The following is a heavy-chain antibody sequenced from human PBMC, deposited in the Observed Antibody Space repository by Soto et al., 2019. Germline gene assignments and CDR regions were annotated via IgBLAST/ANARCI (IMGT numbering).Heavy chain of an antibody. V-gene: IGHV3-49*03. CDR2: IRSKAYGGTT. Sequence: GSLRLSCTASGFTFGDYAMSWFRQAPGKGLEWVGFIRSKAYGGTTEYAASVKGRFTISRDDSKSIAYLQMNSLKTEDTAVYYCTRDHFPYYYDSSGYHADWGQGTLATVSS. D-gene: IGHD3-22*01. J-gene: IGHJ4*02. CDR1: GFTFGDYA. CDR3: TRDHFPYYYDSSGYHAD.